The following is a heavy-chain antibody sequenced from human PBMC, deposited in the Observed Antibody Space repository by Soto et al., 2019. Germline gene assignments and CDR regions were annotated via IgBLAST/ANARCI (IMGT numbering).Heavy chain of an antibody. D-gene: IGHD1-7*01. CDR3: ARDLELGAFDY. J-gene: IGHJ4*02. CDR1: GFTFSSYG. CDR2: IWYDGSNK. V-gene: IGHV3-33*01. Sequence: GGSLRPSCAASGFTFSSYGMHWVRQAPGKGLEWVAVIWYDGSNKYYADSVKGRFTISRDNSKNTLYLQMNSLRAEDTAVYYCARDLELGAFDYWGQGTLVTVSS.